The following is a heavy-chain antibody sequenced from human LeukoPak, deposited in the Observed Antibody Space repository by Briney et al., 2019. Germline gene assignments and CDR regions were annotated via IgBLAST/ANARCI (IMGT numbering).Heavy chain of an antibody. CDR2: TKEDGTEK. D-gene: IGHD3-10*01. Sequence: PGGSLRLSCVCSGFTFNDYWMSWVRQAPGKGLEWVGFTKEDGTEKHYVDSVRGRFTISRDNAKNALYLQLNSLRAEDTALYYCARAGAMVRDYMDVWGKGTTVTVSS. V-gene: IGHV3-7*03. CDR3: ARAGAMVRDYMDV. J-gene: IGHJ6*03. CDR1: GFTFNDYW.